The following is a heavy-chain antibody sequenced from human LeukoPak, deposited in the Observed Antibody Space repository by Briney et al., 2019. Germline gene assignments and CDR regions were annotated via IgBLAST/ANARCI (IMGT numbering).Heavy chain of an antibody. J-gene: IGHJ4*02. CDR2: LYNSGST. CDR1: GVSISNYY. Sequence: ETLSLTCTVSGVSISNYYWSWIRPPAGKGLEWIGRLYNSGSTKYNPSLKSRVTMSIDTSKNEFYLKLTSATAADTAVYYCARDGPNWGLLWGQGTLVTVSS. V-gene: IGHV4-4*07. CDR3: ARDGPNWGLL. D-gene: IGHD7-27*01.